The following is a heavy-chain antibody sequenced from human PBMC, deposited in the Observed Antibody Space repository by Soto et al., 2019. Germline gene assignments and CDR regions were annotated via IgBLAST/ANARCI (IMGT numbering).Heavy chain of an antibody. CDR2: INPNSGGT. CDR3: ARDYGDYAYGMDV. D-gene: IGHD4-17*01. V-gene: IGHV1-2*04. Sequence: ASVKVSCKASGYTFTGYYMHWVRQAPGQGLEWMGWINPNSGGTNYAQKFQGWVTMTRDTSISTAYMELSRLRSDDTAVYYCARDYGDYAYGMDVWGQGTTVTV. CDR1: GYTFTGYY. J-gene: IGHJ6*02.